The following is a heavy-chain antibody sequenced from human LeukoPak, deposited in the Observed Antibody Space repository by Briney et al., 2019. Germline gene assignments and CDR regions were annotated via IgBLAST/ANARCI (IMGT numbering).Heavy chain of an antibody. CDR2: INPSGGNT. D-gene: IGHD2-15*01. V-gene: IGHV1-46*01. Sequence: ASVNVSCKASGYTFTNYYMHWVRQAPRQGLEWMGIINPSGGNTNYAQNFQGRVTMTRDTSTSTAYMELSRLRSDDTAVYYCAAYCSGGSCYSSYFDYWGQGTLVTVSS. CDR1: GYTFTNYY. CDR3: AAYCSGGSCYSSYFDY. J-gene: IGHJ4*02.